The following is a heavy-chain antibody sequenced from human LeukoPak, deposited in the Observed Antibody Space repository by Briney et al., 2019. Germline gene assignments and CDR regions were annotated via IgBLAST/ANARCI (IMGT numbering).Heavy chain of an antibody. CDR3: ARESSRYYTRTNWFDP. CDR2: VYYSGST. CDR1: GGSISSSSYY. Sequence: PSETLSLTCTVSGGSISSSSYYWGWIRQPPGKGLEWIGTVYYSGSTYYNPSLKSRVTISVDTSKNQSSLKLSSVTAADTAVYYCARESSRYYTRTNWFDPWGQGTLVTVSS. J-gene: IGHJ5*02. D-gene: IGHD3-3*01. V-gene: IGHV4-39*07.